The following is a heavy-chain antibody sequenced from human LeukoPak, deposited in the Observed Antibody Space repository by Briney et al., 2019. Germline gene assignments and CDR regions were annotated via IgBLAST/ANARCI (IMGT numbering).Heavy chain of an antibody. D-gene: IGHD3-22*01. Sequence: GGSLRLSCAASGFTVSSNYMSWVRQAPGKGLEWVSVIYSGGSTYYADSVKGRFTISRDNSKNTLYLQMNSLRAEDTAVYYCAKVVRYDSSGYYYEGYNWFDPWGQGTLVTVSS. J-gene: IGHJ5*02. CDR1: GFTVSSNY. CDR3: AKVVRYDSSGYYYEGYNWFDP. CDR2: IYSGGST. V-gene: IGHV3-53*01.